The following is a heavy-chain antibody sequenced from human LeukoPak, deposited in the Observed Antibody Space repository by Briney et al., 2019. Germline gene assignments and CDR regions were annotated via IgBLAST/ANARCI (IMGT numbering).Heavy chain of an antibody. CDR2: ISAYNGNT. Sequence: ASVKVSCKASGYTFTSYGISWVRQAPGQGLEWMGWISAYNGNTNYAQKLQGRVTMTTDTSTSTAYMELRSLKSDDTAVYYCARAGGDFWSGYDAFDIWGQGTMVTVSS. V-gene: IGHV1-18*01. CDR1: GYTFTSYG. D-gene: IGHD3-3*01. J-gene: IGHJ3*02. CDR3: ARAGGDFWSGYDAFDI.